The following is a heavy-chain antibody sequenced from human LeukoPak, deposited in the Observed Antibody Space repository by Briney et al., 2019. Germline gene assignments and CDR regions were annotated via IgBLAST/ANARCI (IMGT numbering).Heavy chain of an antibody. V-gene: IGHV3-23*01. D-gene: IGHD3-10*01. CDR2: ISGRGGST. J-gene: IGHJ4*02. CDR1: GFTFGSYG. Sequence: PGGSLRLSCAASGFTFGSYGMSWVRQAPGKGLEWVSGISGRGGSTYYADSVKGRFTISRDNSKNMLYLQIKSLGAEDTAIYYCAKLDGSGAGSSRPPIDYWGQGSLVTVSS. CDR3: AKLDGSGAGSSRPPIDY.